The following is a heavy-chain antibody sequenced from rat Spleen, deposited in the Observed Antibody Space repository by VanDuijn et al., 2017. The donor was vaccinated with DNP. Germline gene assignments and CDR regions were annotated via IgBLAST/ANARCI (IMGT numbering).Heavy chain of an antibody. D-gene: IGHD4-3*01. V-gene: IGHV5-31*01. CDR1: GFTFSNYW. Sequence: EVQLVETGGGLVQPGGSLKLSCVASGFTFSNYWMYWIRQAPGKGLEWVATITTSGGTSFYRDSVRGRFTVSRDDSTSTLYLQMDSLRSEDTATYYCTRGGTYYFDYWGQGVLVTVSS. CDR3: TRGGTYYFDY. J-gene: IGHJ2*01. CDR2: ITTSGGTS.